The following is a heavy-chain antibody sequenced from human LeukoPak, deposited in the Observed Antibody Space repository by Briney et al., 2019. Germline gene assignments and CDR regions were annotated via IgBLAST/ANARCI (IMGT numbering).Heavy chain of an antibody. J-gene: IGHJ5*02. CDR1: GGSISSSSYY. CDR2: IYYSGST. D-gene: IGHD3-3*01. Sequence: SETLSLTCTVSGGSISSSSYYWGWIRQPPGKGLEWIGSIYYSGSTYYNPSLKSRVTISVDTSKNQFSLKLSSVTAADTAVYYCARAPLYYDFWSGYTSYNWFDPWGQGTLVTVSS. CDR3: ARAPLYYDFWSGYTSYNWFDP. V-gene: IGHV4-39*07.